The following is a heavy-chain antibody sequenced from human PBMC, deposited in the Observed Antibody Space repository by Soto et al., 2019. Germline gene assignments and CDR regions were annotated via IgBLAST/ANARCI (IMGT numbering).Heavy chain of an antibody. Sequence: QVQLVESGGGVVQPGRSLRLSCAASGFTFSSYGMHWVRQAPGKGLEWVAVISYDGSNKYYADSVKGRFTISRDNSKNTLYLQMNSLRAEDTAVYYCALGDLYYDFWSGYLYPYYGMDVWGQGTTVTVSS. D-gene: IGHD3-3*01. V-gene: IGHV3-30*03. CDR2: ISYDGSNK. CDR1: GFTFSSYG. J-gene: IGHJ6*02. CDR3: ALGDLYYDFWSGYLYPYYGMDV.